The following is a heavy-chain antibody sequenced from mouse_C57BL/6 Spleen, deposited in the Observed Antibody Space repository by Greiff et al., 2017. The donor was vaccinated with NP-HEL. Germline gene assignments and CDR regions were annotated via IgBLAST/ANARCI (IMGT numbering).Heavy chain of an antibody. CDR3: ARLRGYAMDY. J-gene: IGHJ4*01. D-gene: IGHD1-1*01. CDR1: GFTFSDYG. V-gene: IGHV5-17*01. Sequence: DVMLVESGGGLVKPGGSLKLSCAASGFTFSDYGMHWVRQAPEKGLEWVAYISSGSSTIYYADTVKGRFTISRDNAKNTLFLQMTSLRSEDTAMYYCARLRGYAMDYWGQGTSVTVSS. CDR2: ISSGSSTI.